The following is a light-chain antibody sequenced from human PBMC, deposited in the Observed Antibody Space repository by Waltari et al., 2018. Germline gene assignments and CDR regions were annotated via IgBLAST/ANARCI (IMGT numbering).Light chain of an antibody. Sequence: DTQMTQHPSTLTASVGEWVTITCPASQTICSYLAGYQQKPGKDPNLLIYNASTLESGVPSSFSGSEAGTEFTLTFSSLQPDDFASEYCQRYQSYSPFTFGQGTKLDIK. J-gene: IGKJ2*01. CDR3: QRYQSYSPFT. CDR2: NAS. V-gene: IGKV1-5*01. CDR1: QTICSY.